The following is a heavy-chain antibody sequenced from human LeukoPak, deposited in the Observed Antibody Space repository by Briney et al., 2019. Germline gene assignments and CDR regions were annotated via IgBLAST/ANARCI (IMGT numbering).Heavy chain of an antibody. V-gene: IGHV3-74*01. Sequence: PGGSLKLSCAASGFTFSNYWIHWVRQAPGRGLVWVSRINSDGTSTIYAGSVKGRFTISRDNAKNTLYLQMNSLRAEDTAVYYCARENGANWRALDVWGPGTRVTVSS. D-gene: IGHD4/OR15-4a*01. CDR3: ARENGANWRALDV. J-gene: IGHJ3*01. CDR1: GFTFSNYW. CDR2: INSDGTST.